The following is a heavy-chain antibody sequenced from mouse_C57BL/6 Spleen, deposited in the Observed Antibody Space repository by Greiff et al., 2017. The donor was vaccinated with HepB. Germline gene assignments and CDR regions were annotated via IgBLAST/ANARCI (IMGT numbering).Heavy chain of an antibody. J-gene: IGHJ4*01. D-gene: IGHD1-1*01. CDR1: GYTFTDYN. V-gene: IGHV1-18*01. CDR2: INPNNGGN. CDR3: ARCGTTVVYAFAMYY. Sequence: VQLQQSGPELVKPGASVKIPCKASGYTFTDYNMDWVKQSHGKSLEWIGVINPNNGGNIYNQKFKGKATLTIDNSSSTAYLELRSLTSDDTAVYYCARCGTTVVYAFAMYYQGQAASVTVSS.